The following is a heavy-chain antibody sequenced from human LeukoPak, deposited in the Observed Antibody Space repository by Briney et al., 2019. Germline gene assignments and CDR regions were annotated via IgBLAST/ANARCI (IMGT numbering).Heavy chain of an antibody. V-gene: IGHV4-34*01. CDR3: ARRRGFYIYYFDY. J-gene: IGHJ4*02. CDR1: GGSISSYY. Sequence: SETLSLTCTVSGGSISSYYWSWIRQPPGKGLEWIGEINHSESTNYNPSLKSRVTISVDTSKNQFSLKLSSVTAADTAVYYCARRRGFYIYYFDYWGQGTLVTVSS. D-gene: IGHD2/OR15-2a*01. CDR2: INHSEST.